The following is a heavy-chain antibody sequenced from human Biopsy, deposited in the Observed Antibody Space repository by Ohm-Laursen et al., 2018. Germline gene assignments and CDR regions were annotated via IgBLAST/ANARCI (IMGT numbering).Heavy chain of an antibody. V-gene: IGHV4-31*01. CDR2: IFNSANT. Sequence: SQTLSLTCTVSGGSISSGGSYWSWLRQRPGKGLEWIGYIFNSANTYYNPSLKNLITISGDTSKNQFSLKLNSVTAADKAVYYGARGDYFDSNGYFWFDPWGQGTLVTVSS. J-gene: IGHJ5*02. CDR3: ARGDYFDSNGYFWFDP. D-gene: IGHD3-22*01. CDR1: GGSISSGGSY.